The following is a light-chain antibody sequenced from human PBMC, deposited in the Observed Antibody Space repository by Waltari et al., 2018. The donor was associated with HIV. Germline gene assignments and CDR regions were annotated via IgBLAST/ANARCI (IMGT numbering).Light chain of an antibody. CDR3: QQAASFPHT. CDR1: QNLGDL. J-gene: IGKJ4*01. V-gene: IGKV1-12*01. Sequence: DIQMTQSPSYLSASVGDSVSISCRASQNLGDLFAWYQQRPGEAPRLLVFSTSRRESGVPSRFVAYWSETDFTLTISGLEAEDVATYYCQQAASFPHTFGGGTKV. CDR2: STS.